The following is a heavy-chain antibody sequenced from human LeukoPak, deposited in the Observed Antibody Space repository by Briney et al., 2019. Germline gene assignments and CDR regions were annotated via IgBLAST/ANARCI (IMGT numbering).Heavy chain of an antibody. J-gene: IGHJ6*03. D-gene: IGHD1-14*01. V-gene: IGHV4-34*01. CDR1: GGSFSGYY. CDR3: ARVLALTDYYMDV. CDR2: INHSGST. Sequence: SETLCLTCAVYGGSFSGYYWSWIRQPPGKGLEWIGEINHSGSTNYNPSLKSRVTMSVDTSKNQFSLKLSSVTAADTAVYYCARVLALTDYYMDVWGKGTTVTISS.